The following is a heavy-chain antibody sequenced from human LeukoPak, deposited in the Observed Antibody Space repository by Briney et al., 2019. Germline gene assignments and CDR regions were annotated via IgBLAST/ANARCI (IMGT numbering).Heavy chain of an antibody. CDR1: GFTVSSNY. D-gene: IGHD3-10*01. V-gene: IGHV3-53*01. J-gene: IGHJ6*03. CDR2: IYSGGST. Sequence: GGSLRLSCAASGFTVSSNYMSWVRQAPGKGLEWISVIYSGGSTYYADSVKGRFTISRDNSKNTLYLQMNSLRAEDTAVYYCASGSGSYRTPYYYMDVWGTGTTVTVSS. CDR3: ASGSGSYRTPYYYMDV.